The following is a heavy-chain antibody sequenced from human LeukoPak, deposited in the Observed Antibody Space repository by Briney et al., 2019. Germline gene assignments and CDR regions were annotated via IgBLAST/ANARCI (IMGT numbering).Heavy chain of an antibody. CDR2: IYYTGRT. D-gene: IGHD3-22*01. J-gene: IGHJ3*01. CDR3: ARLLDNDNSGDPDTFDV. CDR1: GGSISRHY. Sequence: PSETLSLTCGVSGGSISRHYWSWIRQPPGKGLEWIGYIYYTGRTSYNPSLQSRVTISVGTSENKFSLKLTSVTAADTAVYYCARLLDNDNSGDPDTFDVWGQGTVVSVSS. V-gene: IGHV4-59*11.